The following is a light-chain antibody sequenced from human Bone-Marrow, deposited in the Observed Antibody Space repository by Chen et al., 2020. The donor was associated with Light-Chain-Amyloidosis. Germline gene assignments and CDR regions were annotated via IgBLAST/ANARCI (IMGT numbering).Light chain of an antibody. CDR3: QVWDRSSDRPV. Sequence: SYVLTQPSSVSVAPGQTATIACGGNNIGSTSVHWYQQTPGQAPLLVVYDDSDRPSGIPERLSGSNCGNRATRTISRVEAEDEADYYCQVWDRSSDRPVFGGGTKLTVL. CDR1: NIGSTS. CDR2: DDS. V-gene: IGLV3-21*02. J-gene: IGLJ3*02.